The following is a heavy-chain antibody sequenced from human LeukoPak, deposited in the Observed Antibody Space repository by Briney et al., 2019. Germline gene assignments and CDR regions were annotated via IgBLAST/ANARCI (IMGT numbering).Heavy chain of an antibody. J-gene: IGHJ5*02. V-gene: IGHV5-51*01. D-gene: IGHD3-9*01. CDR3: ARRAPPLYDILTGHNWFDP. CDR2: IYPGDSDT. Sequence: GESLKISCKGSGYSFTSYWIGWVRQMSGKGLEWMGIIYPGDSDTRYSPSFQGQVTISADKSISTAYLQWSSLKASDTAMYYCARRAPPLYDILTGHNWFDPWGQGTLVTVSS. CDR1: GYSFTSYW.